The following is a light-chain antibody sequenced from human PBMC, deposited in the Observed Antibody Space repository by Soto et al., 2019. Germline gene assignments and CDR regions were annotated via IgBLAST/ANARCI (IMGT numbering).Light chain of an antibody. CDR3: QQYNNWPLT. V-gene: IGKV3-15*01. CDR1: QRVSSN. Sequence: EIVMTQSPATLSVSPGERATLSCRASQRVSSNLAWYQQKPGQAPSLLIYGASTRDTGIPARFSGSGSGTEFTLTISSLQSEDVAVYYCQQYNNWPLTFGGGTKVEIK. J-gene: IGKJ4*01. CDR2: GAS.